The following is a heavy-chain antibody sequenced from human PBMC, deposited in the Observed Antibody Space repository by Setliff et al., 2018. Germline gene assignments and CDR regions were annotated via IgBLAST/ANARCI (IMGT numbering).Heavy chain of an antibody. V-gene: IGHV3-7*01. J-gene: IGHJ4*02. CDR3: SRDLQGSGDYVVDY. CDR1: GFTFRSYW. D-gene: IGHD4-17*01. Sequence: PGGSLRLSCAASGFTFRSYWMSWVRQAPGKGLEWVANIKKDGSIKYYLDSVRGRFTISRDNAENSLTLRMNSLRVEDTAVYYCSRDLQGSGDYVVDYWGQGTLVTVSS. CDR2: IKKDGSIK.